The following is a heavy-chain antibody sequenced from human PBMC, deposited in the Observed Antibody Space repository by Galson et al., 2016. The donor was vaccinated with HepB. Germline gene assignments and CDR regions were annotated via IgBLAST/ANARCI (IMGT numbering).Heavy chain of an antibody. D-gene: IGHD3-10*01. CDR2: VKRDGSER. V-gene: IGHV3-7*03. CDR3: ARGANRGRPFDY. Sequence: SLRLSRAASGFTFSSYWMSWVRQAPGKGLEWVANVKRDGSERYYVDSVKGRFTISRGNAKNSLFLQMNSLRVEDTAVYYCARGANRGRPFDYWGQGTLVTVSS. J-gene: IGHJ4*02. CDR1: GFTFSSYW.